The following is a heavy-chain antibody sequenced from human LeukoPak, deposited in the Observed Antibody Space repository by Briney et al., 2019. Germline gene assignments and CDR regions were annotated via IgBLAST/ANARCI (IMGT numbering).Heavy chain of an antibody. CDR3: AKDLWSVVTLTLDY. V-gene: IGHV3-21*04. CDR1: GFTFSSYS. J-gene: IGHJ4*02. CDR2: ISGSSSYI. Sequence: PGGSLRLSCAASGFTFSSYSMNWVRQAPGKGLEWVSSISGSSSYIYYADSVKGRFTISRDNSKNTLSLQVNSLRAEDTAVYYCAKDLWSVVTLTLDYWGQGTLVTVSS. D-gene: IGHD2-21*02.